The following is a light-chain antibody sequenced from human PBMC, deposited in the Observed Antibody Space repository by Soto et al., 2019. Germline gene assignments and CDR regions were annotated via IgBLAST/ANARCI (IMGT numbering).Light chain of an antibody. V-gene: IGLV1-44*01. CDR3: SAWDDNIYGPV. CDR2: RDN. J-gene: IGLJ2*01. CDR1: SSDIGSNP. Sequence: QSVLTQPPSASGTPGQRVAISCSGGSSDIGSNPVNWYLHLPRAAPKLLIYRDNQRPSGVPDRFSGSKSGTSASLTISALQSEDEADYFCSAWDDNIYGPVFGGGTKLTVL.